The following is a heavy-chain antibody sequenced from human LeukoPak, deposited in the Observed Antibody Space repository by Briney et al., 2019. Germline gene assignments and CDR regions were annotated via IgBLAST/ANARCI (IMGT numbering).Heavy chain of an antibody. V-gene: IGHV4-34*01. CDR2: INHSGST. Sequence: SETLSLTCAVYGGSFSGYYWSWIRQPPGKGLEWIGEINHSGSTNYNPSLKSRVTISVDTSKNQFSLKLSSVTAADTAVYYCAREPSRLEGIAVAGTGDYWGQGTLVTVSS. CDR3: AREPSRLEGIAVAGTGDY. J-gene: IGHJ4*02. CDR1: GGSFSGYY. D-gene: IGHD6-19*01.